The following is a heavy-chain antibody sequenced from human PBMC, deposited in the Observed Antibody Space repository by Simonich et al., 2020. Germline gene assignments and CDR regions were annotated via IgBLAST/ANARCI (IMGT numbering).Heavy chain of an antibody. Sequence: QVQLQESGPGLVKPSETLSLTCAVSGYSISSGYYWGWLRPPPGKGLEWIGSIYHSGRTHSNPSLKSRVTISVDTSKNQFSLKRSSVTAADTAVYYCARVGYSNYYYYGMDVWGQGTTVTVSS. D-gene: IGHD6-13*01. CDR3: ARVGYSNYYYYGMDV. CDR2: IYHSGRT. V-gene: IGHV4-38-2*01. J-gene: IGHJ6*02. CDR1: GYSISSGYY.